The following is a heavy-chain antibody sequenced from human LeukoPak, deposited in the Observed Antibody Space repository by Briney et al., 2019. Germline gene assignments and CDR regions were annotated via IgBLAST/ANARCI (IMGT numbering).Heavy chain of an antibody. CDR1: GYTFTSYY. V-gene: IGHV1-46*01. D-gene: IGHD3-10*01. Sequence: GASVKVSCKASGYTFTSYYMHWVRQAPGQGLEWMGIINPSGGSTSYAQKFQGRVTMTRDTSTSTVYMELSSLRSEDTAVYYCARAVSLVRGVIVYSFDYWGQGTLVTVSS. CDR3: ARAVSLVRGVIVYSFDY. J-gene: IGHJ4*02. CDR2: INPSGGST.